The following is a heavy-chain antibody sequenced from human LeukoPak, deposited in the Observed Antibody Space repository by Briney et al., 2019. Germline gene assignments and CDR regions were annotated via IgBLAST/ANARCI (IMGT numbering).Heavy chain of an antibody. CDR2: ISGSGGST. CDR3: AVGLWFGEYDFDY. Sequence: GGSLRLSCAASGFTFSSYAMSWVRQAPGKGLEWVSGISGSGGSTYYADSVKGRFTISRDNAKNSLFLQMNSLRAEDTAVYYCAVGLWFGEYDFDYWGQGTLVTVSS. V-gene: IGHV3-23*01. J-gene: IGHJ4*02. CDR1: GFTFSSYA. D-gene: IGHD3-10*01.